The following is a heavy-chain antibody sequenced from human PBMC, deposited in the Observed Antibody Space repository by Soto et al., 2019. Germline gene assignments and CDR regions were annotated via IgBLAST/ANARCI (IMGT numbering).Heavy chain of an antibody. CDR2: IIPIFGTP. J-gene: IGHJ4*02. V-gene: IGHV1-69*06. D-gene: IGHD1-1*01. CDR1: GGTFSNNA. CDR3: ARGGLGTTIALFES. Sequence: QVQLVQSGAEVKKPGSSVRVSCKASGGTFSNNAVSWVRQAPGQGLEWMGGIIPIFGTPNYAQKFQGKVTITADKSTSTTYMERSSLRSEDTAVYYCARGGLGTTIALFESWGQGTLVTVSS.